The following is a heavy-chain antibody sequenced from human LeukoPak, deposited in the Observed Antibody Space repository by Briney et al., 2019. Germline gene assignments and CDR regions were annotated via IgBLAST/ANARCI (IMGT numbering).Heavy chain of an antibody. CDR2: FIPIFGTA. CDR1: GGTFSNYA. CDR3: GMTYYYHSSGYSYYFDY. J-gene: IGHJ4*02. Sequence: EASVEVSCKAFGGTFSNYAINWVRQAPGQGLEWMGGFIPIFGTAYHAQKFQGRVTITTDEYTSTAYMELSSLRSEDTAVYYCGMTYYYHSSGYSYYFDYWGQGTLVTVSS. D-gene: IGHD3-22*01. V-gene: IGHV1-69*05.